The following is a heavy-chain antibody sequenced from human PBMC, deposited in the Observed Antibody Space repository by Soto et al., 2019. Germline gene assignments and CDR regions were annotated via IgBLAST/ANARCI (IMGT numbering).Heavy chain of an antibody. CDR1: GGSRSSGDYC. J-gene: IGHJ4*02. V-gene: IGHV4-30-2*01. CDR3: ARVRREYDNSGPVDY. CDR2: IYYGGST. Sequence: TLPHTCTVSGGSRSSGDYCWNWIRKPPGKGLEWIGYIYYGGSTYNNPSLQSRVTMSLDRSRNQFSLKLNSVTAADTAVYYCARVRREYDNSGPVDYWGQGTLVTVSS. D-gene: IGHD3-22*01.